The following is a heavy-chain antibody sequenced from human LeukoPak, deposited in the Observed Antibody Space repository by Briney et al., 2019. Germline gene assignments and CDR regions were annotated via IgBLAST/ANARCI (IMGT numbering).Heavy chain of an antibody. Sequence: GGSLRLSCAASGFSLSSNYMSWVRQAPGKGLEWVSVIYSGDRTYYADSVKGRFTISRDNARNSPYLQMNSLRAEDTAVYYCARDRSMATRLWTPTDYWGQGTLVTVSS. CDR1: GFSLSSNY. CDR2: IYSGDRT. V-gene: IGHV3-53*01. J-gene: IGHJ4*02. CDR3: ARDRSMATRLWTPTDY. D-gene: IGHD6-6*01.